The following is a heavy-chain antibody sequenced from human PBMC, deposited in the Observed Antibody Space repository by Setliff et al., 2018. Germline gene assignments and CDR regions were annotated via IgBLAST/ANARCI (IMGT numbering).Heavy chain of an antibody. V-gene: IGHV1-2*02. Sequence: ASVKVSCKASGYTFIDQYIHWVRQAPGQGLEWMGWINPDSGDTRIGQKFQDRVTMTRDTSITTAYMELSRLTFDDTAVYYCARARLYNYGPPLLDRWGQGTLVTVSS. J-gene: IGHJ5*02. CDR1: GYTFIDQY. CDR3: ARARLYNYGPPLLDR. CDR2: INPDSGDT. D-gene: IGHD3-16*01.